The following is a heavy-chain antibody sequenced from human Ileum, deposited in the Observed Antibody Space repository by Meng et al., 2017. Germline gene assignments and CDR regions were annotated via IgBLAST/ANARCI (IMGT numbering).Heavy chain of an antibody. CDR1: GFSFSDYA. CDR2: MDSGGRAT. V-gene: IGHV3-23*01. D-gene: IGHD1-7*01. J-gene: IGHJ5*02. CDR3: VRDGSTDWFDP. Sequence: GESLKISCVASGFSFSDYAMSWVRQAPGKGLEWVSGMDSGGRATYYADSVKGRFTISRDNAKNSVYLQMNSLRVEDTAVYYCVRDGSTDWFDPWGQGILVTVSS.